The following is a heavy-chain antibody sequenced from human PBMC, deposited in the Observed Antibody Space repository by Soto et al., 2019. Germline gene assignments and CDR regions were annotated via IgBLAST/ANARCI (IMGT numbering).Heavy chain of an antibody. V-gene: IGHV4-4*02. D-gene: IGHD1-26*01. Sequence: SETLSLTXAVSGGSISSINWWSWVRQPPGKGLEWIGEIYHSGSTNYNPSLKSRVTISVDKSKNQFSLKLSSVTAADTAVYYCARYRGGSFYFDYWGQGTLVTVSS. CDR2: IYHSGST. J-gene: IGHJ4*02. CDR3: ARYRGGSFYFDY. CDR1: GGSISSINW.